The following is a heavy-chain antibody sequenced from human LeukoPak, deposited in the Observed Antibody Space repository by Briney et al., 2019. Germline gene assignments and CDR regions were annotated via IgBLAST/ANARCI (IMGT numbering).Heavy chain of an antibody. CDR1: GGSISGYY. D-gene: IGHD2-21*01. J-gene: IGHJ4*02. CDR2: IYYSGST. CDR3: ARETPWSGGVDY. V-gene: IGHV4-59*01. Sequence: SETLSLTCTVSGGSISGYYWSWIRQPPGKGLEWIGYIYYSGSTNYNPSLESRVTISLDTSKNQFSLKLSSVTAADTAVYYCARETPWSGGVDYWGQGTLVTVSS.